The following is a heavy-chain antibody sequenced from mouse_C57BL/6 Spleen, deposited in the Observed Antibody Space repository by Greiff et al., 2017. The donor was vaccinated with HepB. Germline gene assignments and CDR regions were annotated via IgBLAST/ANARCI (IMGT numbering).Heavy chain of an antibody. CDR2: IYPRDGST. CDR1: GYTFTSYD. D-gene: IGHD2-4*01. CDR3: ARGFDYDGGAWFAY. V-gene: IGHV1-85*01. J-gene: IGHJ3*01. Sequence: VQLKESGPELVKPGASVKLSCKASGYTFTSYDINWVKQRPGQGLEWIGWIYPRDGSTKYNEKFKGKATLTVDTSSSTAYMELHSLTSEDSAVYFCARGFDYDGGAWFAYWGQGTLVTVSA.